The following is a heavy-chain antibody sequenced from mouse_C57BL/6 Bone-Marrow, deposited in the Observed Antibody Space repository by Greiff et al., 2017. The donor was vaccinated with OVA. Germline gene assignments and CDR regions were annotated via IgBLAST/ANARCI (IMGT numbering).Heavy chain of an antibody. CDR1: GYTFTSYW. Sequence: QVQLQQPGAELVKPGASVKLSCKASGYTFTSYWMHWVKQRPGRGLEWIGRIDPNSGGTKYNEKFKSKATLTVDKPSSTAYMQLISLTSEDSAVYYCARCWVDGSWFAYWGQGTLVTVSA. J-gene: IGHJ3*01. D-gene: IGHD2-3*01. CDR3: ARCWVDGSWFAY. CDR2: IDPNSGGT. V-gene: IGHV1-72*01.